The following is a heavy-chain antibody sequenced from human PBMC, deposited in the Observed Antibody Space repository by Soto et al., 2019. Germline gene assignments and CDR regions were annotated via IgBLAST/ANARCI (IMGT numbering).Heavy chain of an antibody. Sequence: SETLSLTCAVYCAPFSGYYWTCIRQPPWKGLEWIVEINHNGSTKYNPSLKSRVTISLDTSKNQFSMSLRSVTAADTAVYYCARDTILGILYGGMEVWGQGTTVTFSS. D-gene: IGHD3-3*01. CDR3: ARDTILGILYGGMEV. J-gene: IGHJ6*01. CDR1: CAPFSGYY. V-gene: IGHV4-34*01. CDR2: INHNGST.